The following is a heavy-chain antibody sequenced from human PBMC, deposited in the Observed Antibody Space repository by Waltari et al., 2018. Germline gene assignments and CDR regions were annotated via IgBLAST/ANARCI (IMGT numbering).Heavy chain of an antibody. Sequence: QVQLQESGPGLVKPSETLSLTCTVSGGSISRYYWSWIRQPPGKGLEWIGYIYYSGSTNYNPSLKSRVTISVDTSKNQFSLKLSSVTAADTAVYYCARDLGANDAFDIWGQGTMVTVSS. CDR2: IYYSGST. D-gene: IGHD4-17*01. V-gene: IGHV4-59*01. J-gene: IGHJ3*02. CDR3: ARDLGANDAFDI. CDR1: GGSISRYY.